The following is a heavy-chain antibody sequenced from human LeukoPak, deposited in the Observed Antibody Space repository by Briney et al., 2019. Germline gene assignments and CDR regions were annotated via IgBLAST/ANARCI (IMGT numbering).Heavy chain of an antibody. CDR3: ARGLLDGYTHPAAFDI. V-gene: IGHV4-59*01. Sequence: SETLSLTCTVSGGSISSYYWSWIRQPPGKGLEWIGYIYYSGSTNYNPSLKSRVTISVDTAKNQFSLKLSSVTAADTAVYYCARGLLDGYTHPAAFDIWGQGTMVTVSS. D-gene: IGHD5-24*01. J-gene: IGHJ3*02. CDR1: GGSISSYY. CDR2: IYYSGST.